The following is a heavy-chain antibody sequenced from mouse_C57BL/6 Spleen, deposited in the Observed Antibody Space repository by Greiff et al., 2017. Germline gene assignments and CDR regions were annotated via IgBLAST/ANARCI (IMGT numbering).Heavy chain of an antibody. J-gene: IGHJ4*01. CDR2: IYPGSGHT. CDR3: ARRGNWGDYAMDY. V-gene: IGHV1-76*01. Sequence: VQLQQSGAELVRPGASVKLSCKASGYTFTDYYINWVKQRPGQGLEWIARIYPGSGHTYYNEKFKGKATLTAEKSSSTAYMQLSSLTSEDAAVYFCARRGNWGDYAMDYWGQGTSVTVSS. CDR1: GYTFTDYY. D-gene: IGHD4-1*01.